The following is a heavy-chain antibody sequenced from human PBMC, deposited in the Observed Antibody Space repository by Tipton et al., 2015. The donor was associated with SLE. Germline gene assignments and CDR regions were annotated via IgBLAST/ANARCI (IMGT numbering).Heavy chain of an antibody. CDR2: IYYSGST. Sequence: TLSLTCTVSGGSITSHYWGWIRQPPGKGLEWIGYIYYSGSTNYNPSLKSRVTMSVDTSKNQFSLKLSSVTAADTAVYYCAREEGIAAADGNFDYWGQGTLVTVSS. V-gene: IGHV4-59*11. D-gene: IGHD6-13*01. CDR1: GGSITSHY. J-gene: IGHJ4*02. CDR3: AREEGIAAADGNFDY.